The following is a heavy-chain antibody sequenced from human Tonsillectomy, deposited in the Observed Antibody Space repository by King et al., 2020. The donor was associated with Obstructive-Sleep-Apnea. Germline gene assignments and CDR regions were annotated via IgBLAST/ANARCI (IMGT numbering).Heavy chain of an antibody. V-gene: IGHV3-74*02. CDR3: VRAVAGFGDY. CDR1: GFTFSSYW. CDR2: ISSEGSVP. D-gene: IGHD6-19*01. Sequence: VQLVESGGGLVQPGGSLRLSCAASGFTFSSYWMHWVRQSPGKGLLWVSRISSEGSVPTYADFVKGRFTVSRDDAKNTLYLQMNSLRADDTAVYYCVRAVAGFGDYWGQGTLVTVSS. J-gene: IGHJ4*02.